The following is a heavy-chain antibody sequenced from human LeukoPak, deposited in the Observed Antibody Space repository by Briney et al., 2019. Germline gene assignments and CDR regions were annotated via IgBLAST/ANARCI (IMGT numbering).Heavy chain of an antibody. CDR3: AREVFEGKRQSDAFDV. D-gene: IGHD6-25*01. V-gene: IGHV3-74*01. CDR2: VNGPGDWT. J-gene: IGHJ3*01. CDR1: GFTFSDRW. Sequence: PGGSLRLSCAASGFTFSDRWMHWVRQAPGEGLVWVSRVNGPGDWTHYADSVRGRFIISRDNAENTISLQMNNLRAEDTAVYFCAREVFEGKRQSDAFDVWGQGTMVTVSS.